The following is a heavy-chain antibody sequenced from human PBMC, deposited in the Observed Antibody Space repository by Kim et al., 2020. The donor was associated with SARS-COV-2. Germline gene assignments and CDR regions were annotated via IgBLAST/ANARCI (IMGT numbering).Heavy chain of an antibody. CDR2: ISYDGSNK. CDR1: GFTFSNYA. J-gene: IGHJ4*02. CDR3: ARDTCEDH. Sequence: GGSLRLSCAASGFTFSNYAVHWVRQAPGKGLEWVAVISYDGSNKYYADSVKGRFTISRDDSKNTLYLQMNSLRAEDTAVYYCARDTCEDHWGQGTLVTVSS. V-gene: IGHV3-30-3*01.